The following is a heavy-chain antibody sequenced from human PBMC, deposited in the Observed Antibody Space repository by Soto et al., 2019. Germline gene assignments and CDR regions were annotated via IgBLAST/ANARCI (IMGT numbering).Heavy chain of an antibody. J-gene: IGHJ6*02. CDR2: IYYSGST. D-gene: IGHD1-1*01. Sequence: SETLSLTCTVSGGSISSSSYYWGWIRQPPGKGLEWIGSIYYSGSTYYNPSLKSRVTISVDTSKNQFSLKLTSVTAADTAVYYCAGINWNYYYYGMDVWGQGTTVTVSS. CDR1: GGSISSSSYY. V-gene: IGHV4-39*01. CDR3: AGINWNYYYYGMDV.